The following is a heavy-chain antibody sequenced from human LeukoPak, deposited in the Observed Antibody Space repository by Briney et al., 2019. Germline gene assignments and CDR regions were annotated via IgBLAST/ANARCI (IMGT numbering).Heavy chain of an antibody. CDR3: AGDLNGCTNGVCYTGWYYYYYMDV. Sequence: PSETLSLTCTVSGGSISSYYWSWIRQPPGKGLEWIGYIYYSGSTNYNPSLKSRVTISVDTSKNQFSLKLSSVTAADTAVYYCAGDLNGCTNGVCYTGWYYYYYMDVWGKGTTVTVSS. CDR2: IYYSGST. J-gene: IGHJ6*03. V-gene: IGHV4-59*01. CDR1: GGSISSYY. D-gene: IGHD2-8*01.